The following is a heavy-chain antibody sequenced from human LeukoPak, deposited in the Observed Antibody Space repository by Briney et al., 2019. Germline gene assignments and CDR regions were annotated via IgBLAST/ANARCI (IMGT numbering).Heavy chain of an antibody. CDR3: ARGGYFDY. CDR2: INHSGST. CDR1: GGSFSGYY. V-gene: IGHV4-34*01. J-gene: IGHJ4*02. Sequence: SETLSLTCAVYGGSFSGYYWSWIRQPSGKGLEWIGEINHSGSTNYNPSLKSRVTISVDTSKNQFSLKLSSVTAADTAVYYCARGGYFDYWGQGTLVTVSS.